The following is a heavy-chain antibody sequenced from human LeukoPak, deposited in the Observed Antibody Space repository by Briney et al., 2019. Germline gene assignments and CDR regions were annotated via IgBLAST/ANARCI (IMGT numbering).Heavy chain of an antibody. Sequence: GGSLRLSCAASGFTFSSYAMSWVRQAPGKGLEWVSGVTGTGSSTYYADSVKGRFTISRDNSKNMLYLQIDSLRDEDTAVYYCAKLTQTLDYWGQGTLVTVSS. J-gene: IGHJ4*02. CDR1: GFTFSSYA. D-gene: IGHD3-9*01. CDR3: AKLTQTLDY. V-gene: IGHV3-23*01. CDR2: VTGTGSST.